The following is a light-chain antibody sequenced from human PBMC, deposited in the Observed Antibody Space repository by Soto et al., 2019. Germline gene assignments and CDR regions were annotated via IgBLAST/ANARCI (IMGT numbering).Light chain of an antibody. CDR1: QSVRSN. V-gene: IGKV3D-15*01. Sequence: EIVMTQSPATLSVSPGERATLSCRASQSVRSNLAWYQQKPGQAPRLLIHGASTRATGIPARFSGSGSGTEFTLTISSLQSEDFAVYYCQQYNDWPPWTFGQRTKVEIK. CDR3: QQYNDWPPWT. CDR2: GAS. J-gene: IGKJ1*01.